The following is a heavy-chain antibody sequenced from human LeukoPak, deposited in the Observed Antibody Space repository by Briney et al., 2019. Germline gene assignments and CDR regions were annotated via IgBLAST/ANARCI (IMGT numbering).Heavy chain of an antibody. CDR1: GVSISSGDYY. CDR2: IYYNGRT. D-gene: IGHD3-3*02. Sequence: PSQTLSLTCPVSGVSISSGDYYWSWIRQPPGRGLGWIGYIYYNGRTYHNPSLKSRVTISVDTPKNQFSLKLSSVTAADTAVYSCARSRIFYYYGMDVWGQGTTVTVSS. CDR3: ARSRIFYYYGMDV. J-gene: IGHJ6*02. V-gene: IGHV4-30-4*01.